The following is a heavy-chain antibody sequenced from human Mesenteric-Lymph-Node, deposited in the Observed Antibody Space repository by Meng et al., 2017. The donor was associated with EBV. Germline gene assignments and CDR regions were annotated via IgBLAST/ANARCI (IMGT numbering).Heavy chain of an antibody. CDR1: GGSISSTIYY. D-gene: IGHD3-22*01. J-gene: IGHJ4*02. Sequence: QLQLQESGPGLVKPSETLSLIYTGSGGSISSTIYYWGWIRQPPGKGLEWIGSIYYSGSTYYNPSLKSRVTISIDTSKNQFSLKLSSVTAADTAVYYCARAWEVVKFDYWGQGTLVTVSS. CDR3: ARAWEVVKFDY. CDR2: IYYSGST. V-gene: IGHV4-39*07.